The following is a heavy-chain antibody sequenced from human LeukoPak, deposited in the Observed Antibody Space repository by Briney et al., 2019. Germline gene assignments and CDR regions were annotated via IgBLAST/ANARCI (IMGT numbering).Heavy chain of an antibody. CDR1: GFTFSSYS. CDR2: ISSSSSYI. Sequence: GGSLRLSCAASGFTFSSYSMNWVRQAPGKGLEWVSSISSSSSYIYYADSVKGRFTISRDNAKNSLYLQMNSLRAEDTAVYYCARDLMVPTTVTPGYMDVWGKGTTVTVSS. J-gene: IGHJ6*03. V-gene: IGHV3-21*01. D-gene: IGHD4-17*01. CDR3: ARDLMVPTTVTPGYMDV.